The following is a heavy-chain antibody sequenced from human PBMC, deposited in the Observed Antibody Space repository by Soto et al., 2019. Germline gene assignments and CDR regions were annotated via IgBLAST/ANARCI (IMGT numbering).Heavy chain of an antibody. CDR3: ASSLAWKAHTFDY. CDR1: GYTFTSYA. Sequence: EASVKVSCKASGYTFTSYAMHWVRQAPGQRLEWMGWINAGNGNTKYSQKFQGRVTITRDTSASTAYMELSSLRSEDTAVYYCASSLAWKAHTFDYWGQGTLVTVSS. V-gene: IGHV1-3*01. J-gene: IGHJ4*02. CDR2: INAGNGNT. D-gene: IGHD1-1*01.